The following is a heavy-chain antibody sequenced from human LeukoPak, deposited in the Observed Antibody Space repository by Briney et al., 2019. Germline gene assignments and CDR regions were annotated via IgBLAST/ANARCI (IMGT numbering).Heavy chain of an antibody. D-gene: IGHD6-19*01. CDR2: INHSGST. Sequence: SETLSLTCAVSGGSFSGYYWSWIRQPPGKGMEWIGEINHSGSTNYNPSLKSRVTISVDTSKNQFSLKLSSVTAADTAVYYCARGKQWLINLFDYWGQGTLVTVSS. J-gene: IGHJ4*02. CDR1: GGSFSGYY. CDR3: ARGKQWLINLFDY. V-gene: IGHV4-34*01.